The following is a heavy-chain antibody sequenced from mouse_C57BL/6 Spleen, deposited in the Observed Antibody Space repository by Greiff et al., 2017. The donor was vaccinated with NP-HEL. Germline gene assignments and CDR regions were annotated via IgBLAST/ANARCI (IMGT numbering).Heavy chain of an antibody. J-gene: IGHJ4*01. CDR1: GYTFTSYW. CDR2: IHPNSGST. Sequence: QVHVKQPGAELVKPGASVKLSCKASGYTFTSYWMHWVKQRPGQGLEWIGMIHPNSGSTNYNEKFKSKATLTVDKSSSTAYMQLSSLTSEDSAVYYCAREKTYYSNYGAMDYWGQGTSVTVSS. D-gene: IGHD2-5*01. CDR3: AREKTYYSNYGAMDY. V-gene: IGHV1-64*01.